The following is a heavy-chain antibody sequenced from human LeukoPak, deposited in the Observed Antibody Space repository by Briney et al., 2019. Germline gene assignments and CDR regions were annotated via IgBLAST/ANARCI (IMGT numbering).Heavy chain of an antibody. D-gene: IGHD6-13*01. CDR1: GYTFTGYY. CDR3: ARGYSSSWETETPHAVDY. CDR2: INPNSGGT. J-gene: IGHJ4*02. V-gene: IGHV1-2*02. Sequence: GASVKVSCKASGYTFTGYYMHWVRQAPGQGLEWMGWINPNSGGTNYAQKFQGRVTMTRDTSISTAYMELSRLRSDDTAVYYCARGYSSSWETETPHAVDYWGQGTLVTVSS.